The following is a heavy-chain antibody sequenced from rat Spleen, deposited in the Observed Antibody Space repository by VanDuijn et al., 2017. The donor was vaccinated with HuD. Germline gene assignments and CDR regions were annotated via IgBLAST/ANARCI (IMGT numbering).Heavy chain of an antibody. Sequence: EVQLVESGGGLVQPGRSLKLSCAASGFTFSNYGMHWIRQAPTKGLEWVSSISPSGGSTYYRYSVKGRFTISRDIAKSTLYLQMDSLGSEDTATYYCARRHYGYTDYFDYWGQGVMVTVSS. CDR1: GFTFSNYG. CDR2: ISPSGGST. J-gene: IGHJ2*01. CDR3: ARRHYGYTDYFDY. V-gene: IGHV5-19*01. D-gene: IGHD1-11*01.